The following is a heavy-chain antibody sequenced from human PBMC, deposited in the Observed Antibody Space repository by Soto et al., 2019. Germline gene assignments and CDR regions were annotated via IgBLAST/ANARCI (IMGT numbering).Heavy chain of an antibody. Sequence: SSEILSLTCAVYDGSSNNYYWSWIRQPPGKGLEWIGEINHSGSTSYNASLKSRVTISEDTSKKQFSLELRFVTAADTAVYYCARGGLIRGVLYYWGQGTLVTVSS. CDR2: INHSGST. D-gene: IGHD3-10*01. V-gene: IGHV4-34*01. CDR3: ARGGLIRGVLYY. J-gene: IGHJ4*02. CDR1: DGSSNNYY.